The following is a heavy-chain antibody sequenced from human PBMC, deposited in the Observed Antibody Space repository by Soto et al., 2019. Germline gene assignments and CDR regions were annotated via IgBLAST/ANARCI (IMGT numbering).Heavy chain of an antibody. CDR3: ARYDSSGYYWPYYYYGMDV. Sequence: ETLSLTCNVSGAPISSYNYMSWVRQAPGKGLEWVSVIYSGGSTYYADSVKGRFTISRDNSKNTLYLQMNSLRAEDTAVYYCARYDSSGYYWPYYYYGMDVWGQGTTVTVSS. D-gene: IGHD3-22*01. CDR2: IYSGGST. V-gene: IGHV3-53*01. CDR1: GAPISSYNY. J-gene: IGHJ6*02.